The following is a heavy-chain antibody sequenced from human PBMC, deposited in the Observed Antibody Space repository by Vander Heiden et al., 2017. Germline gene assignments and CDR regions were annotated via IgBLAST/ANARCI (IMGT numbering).Heavy chain of an antibody. D-gene: IGHD6-19*01. V-gene: IGHV3-23*01. CDR3: AKDQGSGWPLNWFDP. Sequence: EVPLFASGGGLVQPGGSLRLPCAAPGFTFSRYAMSWVRQAPGKGLEWVSAISGSGGSTYYADSVKGRFTISRDNSKNTLYLQMNSLRAEDTAVYYCAKDQGSGWPLNWFDPWGQGTLVTVSS. CDR2: ISGSGGST. CDR1: GFTFSRYA. J-gene: IGHJ5*02.